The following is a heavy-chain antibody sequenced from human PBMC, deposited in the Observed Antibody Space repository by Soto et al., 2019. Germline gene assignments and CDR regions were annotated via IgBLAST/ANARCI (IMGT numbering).Heavy chain of an antibody. Sequence: PSETLSLTCTVSGGSISSGGYYWSWIRQHPGKGLEWIGYIYYSGSTYYNPSLKSRVTISVDTSKNQSSLKLSSVTAADTAVYYCARDRMYCTNGVCYRSWFDPWGQGTLVTVSS. D-gene: IGHD2-8*01. CDR3: ARDRMYCTNGVCYRSWFDP. CDR1: GGSISSGGYY. CDR2: IYYSGST. V-gene: IGHV4-31*03. J-gene: IGHJ5*02.